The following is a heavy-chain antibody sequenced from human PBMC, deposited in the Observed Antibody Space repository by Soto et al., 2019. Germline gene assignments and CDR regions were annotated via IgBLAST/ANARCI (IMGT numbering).Heavy chain of an antibody. J-gene: IGHJ4*02. V-gene: IGHV4-59*01. D-gene: IGHD5-18*01. CDR3: ARTLYSYGPRFDY. Sequence: ASETLSLTCTVSGDSISSFYWSWIRQPPGTGLEWIGYIYYSGSTNYNPSLKSRVTISVDTSKNQFSLKLSSVTAADTAVYYCARTLYSYGPRFDYWGQGTQVTVSS. CDR2: IYYSGST. CDR1: GDSISSFY.